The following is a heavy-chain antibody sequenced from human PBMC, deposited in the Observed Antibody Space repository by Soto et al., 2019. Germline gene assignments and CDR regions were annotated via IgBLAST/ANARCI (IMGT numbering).Heavy chain of an antibody. V-gene: IGHV3-30*18. Sequence: QVQLVESGGGVVQPGRSLRLSCAASGFTFSSYGMHWVRQAPGKGLEWVAVISYDGSNKYYADSVKGRFTISRDNSKNTLYLQMNSLRAEDTAVYYCAKDVLRFLEWLASYGMDVWGQGTTVTVSS. D-gene: IGHD3-3*01. J-gene: IGHJ6*02. CDR3: AKDVLRFLEWLASYGMDV. CDR1: GFTFSSYG. CDR2: ISYDGSNK.